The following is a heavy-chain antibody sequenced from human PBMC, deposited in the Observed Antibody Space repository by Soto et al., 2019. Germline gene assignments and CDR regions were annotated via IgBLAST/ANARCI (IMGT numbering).Heavy chain of an antibody. CDR2: ISPYNDYT. CDR1: GYTFIRYG. CDR3: ARGGYYDNVWKKLIYYGLDV. J-gene: IGHJ6*02. D-gene: IGHD3-16*01. V-gene: IGHV1-18*01. Sequence: QVQLVQSAAEVKKPGASVKVSCKASGYTFIRYGITWVRQAPGQGLEWVGWISPYNDYTEYAQKFHGRVTMTTDTSSRTVSMALRGLRSDDTAVYYCARGGYYDNVWKKLIYYGLDVWGQGTTVTVSS.